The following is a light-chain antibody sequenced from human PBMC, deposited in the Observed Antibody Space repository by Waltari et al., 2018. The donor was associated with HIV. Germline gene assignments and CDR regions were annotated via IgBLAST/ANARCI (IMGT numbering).Light chain of an antibody. CDR2: TSS. CDR3: QQTYDTPFT. J-gene: IGKJ3*01. Sequence: IQMTQSPSSLSASVGDRVTITCRASQGISSYLNWYRQKPGKAPDVLIYTSSNWQRGVPSRCSGSGSETDFTLTISSLQPEDFATYSCQQTYDTPFTFGPGTMVDIK. CDR1: QGISSY. V-gene: IGKV1-39*01.